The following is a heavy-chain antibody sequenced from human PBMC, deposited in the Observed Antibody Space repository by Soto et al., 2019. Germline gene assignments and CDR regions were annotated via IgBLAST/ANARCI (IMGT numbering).Heavy chain of an antibody. CDR1: GFTFSSYA. CDR3: AKDQGYTYGPSDY. CDR2: ISYDGSNE. J-gene: IGHJ4*02. V-gene: IGHV3-30*18. D-gene: IGHD5-18*01. Sequence: QVQLVESGGGVVRPGRSLRLSCAASGFTFSSYAMHWVRQAPGKGLEWVAVISYDGSNEYYADSVKGRFTISRDNSKNTLYLQMNSLRAEDTAVYYCAKDQGYTYGPSDYWGQGTLVTVSS.